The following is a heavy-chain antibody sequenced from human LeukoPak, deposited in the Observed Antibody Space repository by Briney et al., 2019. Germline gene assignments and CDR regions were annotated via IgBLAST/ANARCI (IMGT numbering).Heavy chain of an antibody. D-gene: IGHD2-2*01. J-gene: IGHJ4*02. Sequence: GGTLRLSCAASGFTFSNYGLSWVRQAPGKGLEWVSGITGSGGSTYYADSVKGRFTISRDNSKNTLYLQMNSLRAEDTAVYYCATPYCSSTSCYETDYWGQGTLVTVSS. CDR2: ITGSGGST. CDR3: ATPYCSSTSCYETDY. CDR1: GFTFSNYG. V-gene: IGHV3-23*01.